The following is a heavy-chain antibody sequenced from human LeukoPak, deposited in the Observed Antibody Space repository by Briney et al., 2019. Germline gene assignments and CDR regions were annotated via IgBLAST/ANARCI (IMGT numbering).Heavy chain of an antibody. D-gene: IGHD4-17*01. J-gene: IGHJ3*02. Sequence: GGSLRLSCTASGFTFGDYAMSWVRQAPGKGLEWVAVISYDGSNKYYADFVKGRFTISRENSKNTLYLKMNSLRAEDTAVYYCARDRGYGDYLGAFDIWGQGTMVTVSS. CDR3: ARDRGYGDYLGAFDI. CDR2: ISYDGSNK. V-gene: IGHV3-30*04. CDR1: GFTFGDYA.